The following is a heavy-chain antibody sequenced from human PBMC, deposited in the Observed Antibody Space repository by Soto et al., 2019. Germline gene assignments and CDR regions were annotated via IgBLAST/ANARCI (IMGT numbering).Heavy chain of an antibody. V-gene: IGHV4-39*01. D-gene: IGHD3-3*01. CDR2: IYYSGST. CDR3: ARLKYDFWSVAFDY. CDR1: GGSTSSSSYY. J-gene: IGHJ4*02. Sequence: SETLSLTCTVSGGSTSSSSYYWGWIRQPPGKGLEWIGSIYYSGSTYYNPSLKSRVTISVDTSKNQFSLKLSSVTAADTAVYYCARLKYDFWSVAFDYWGQGTLVTVSS.